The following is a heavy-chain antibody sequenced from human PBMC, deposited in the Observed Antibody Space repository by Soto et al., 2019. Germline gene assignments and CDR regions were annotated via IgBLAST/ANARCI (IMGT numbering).Heavy chain of an antibody. V-gene: IGHV5-51*01. Sequence: XESLRLSCKTSGYSFTSHWSALVLQMPGKGLEWMGIIYPSDSDIRYRPSFQGQVTISVDKSISTAYLQWSSLKASDTATYYCARKDYSNYRGGMDVWGQGTTVTVSS. D-gene: IGHD2-2*01. CDR3: ARKDYSNYRGGMDV. CDR2: IYPSDSDI. CDR1: GYSFTSHW. J-gene: IGHJ6*02.